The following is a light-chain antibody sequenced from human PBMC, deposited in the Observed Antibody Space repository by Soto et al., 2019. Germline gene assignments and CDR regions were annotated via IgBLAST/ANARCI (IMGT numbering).Light chain of an antibody. J-gene: IGKJ1*01. V-gene: IGKV3D-15*01. CDR2: GGS. CDR3: QQRNNWPWT. CDR1: QSVSSN. Sequence: EIVMTQSPATLSVSPGERATLSCRASQSVSSNLAWYQQKPGQAPRLLIYGGSSRATGIPVRFSGSGSETDFTLTITRLEPEDFAVYYCQQRNNWPWTFGQGTKVDIK.